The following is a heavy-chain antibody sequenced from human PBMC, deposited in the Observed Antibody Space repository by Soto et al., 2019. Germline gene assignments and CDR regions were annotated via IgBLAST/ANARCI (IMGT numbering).Heavy chain of an antibody. CDR1: GFTFSLYS. CDR2: ISSSSSYI. CDR3: VRARATDSRPDY. D-gene: IGHD3-22*01. Sequence: VGSLRLSCAASGFTFSLYSMIWVRQAPGKGLEWVSSISSSSSYIYYADSMKGRFTLSRDNAQNSLYLQMNSLRVDDTAVYYCVRARATDSRPDYWGQGTLVNVSS. J-gene: IGHJ4*02. V-gene: IGHV3-21*01.